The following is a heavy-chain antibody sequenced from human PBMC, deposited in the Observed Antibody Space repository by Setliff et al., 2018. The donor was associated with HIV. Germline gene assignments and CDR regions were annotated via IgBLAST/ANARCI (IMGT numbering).Heavy chain of an antibody. CDR1: GGTFTSSA. J-gene: IGHJ4*02. CDR2: IIPHFDAP. Sequence: SVKVSCKASGGTFTSSAISWVRQARGQGLEWMGAIIPHFDAPQYAQKFQGRVTITADQSTSTAYMELSGLTSEDTAVYYCASPRLDWSFSHFDYWGQGTLVTVS. CDR3: ASPRLDWSFSHFDY. V-gene: IGHV1-69*13. D-gene: IGHD3-9*01.